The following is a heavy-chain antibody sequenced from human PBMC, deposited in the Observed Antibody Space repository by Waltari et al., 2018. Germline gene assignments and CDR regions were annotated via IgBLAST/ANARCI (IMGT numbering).Heavy chain of an antibody. D-gene: IGHD1-7*01. CDR2: IRYDGSNK. V-gene: IGHV3-30*02. CDR3: AKDQRPGVTELPFDY. J-gene: IGHJ4*02. Sequence: QVQLVESGGGVFQPGGSLRLSCAASGFTFSSYGMHWFRQAPGKGLEWVAFIRYDGSNKYYADSVKGRFTISRDNSKNTLYLQMNSLRAEDTAVYYCAKDQRPGVTELPFDYWGQGTLVTVSS. CDR1: GFTFSSYG.